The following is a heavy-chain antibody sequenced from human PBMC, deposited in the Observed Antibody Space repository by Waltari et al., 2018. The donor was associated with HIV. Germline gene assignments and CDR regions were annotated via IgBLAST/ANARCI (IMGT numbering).Heavy chain of an antibody. Sequence: EVQLVESGGGLVQPGRSMRLSCAASGFTFDDYAMRWVRQAPGKGLEWVSGISWNSGSIGYADSVKGRFTISRDNAKNSLYLQMNSLRAEDTALYYCAKDAKVDHGAFDIWGQGTMVTVSS. J-gene: IGHJ3*02. D-gene: IGHD2-2*01. CDR3: AKDAKVDHGAFDI. CDR1: GFTFDDYA. V-gene: IGHV3-9*01. CDR2: ISWNSGSI.